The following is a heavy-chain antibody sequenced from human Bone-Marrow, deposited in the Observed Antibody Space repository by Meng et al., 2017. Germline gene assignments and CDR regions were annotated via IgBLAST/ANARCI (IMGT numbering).Heavy chain of an antibody. D-gene: IGHD5-24*01. Sequence: SVKVSCKASGGTFSSYAISWVPQAPGQGLEWMGGIIPIFGTANYAQKFQGRVTITADKSTSTAYMELSSLRSEDTAVYYCARDRKKMATITLWYYYGMDVWGQGTTVTVSS. CDR3: ARDRKKMATITLWYYYGMDV. J-gene: IGHJ6*02. CDR1: GGTFSSYA. V-gene: IGHV1-69*06. CDR2: IIPIFGTA.